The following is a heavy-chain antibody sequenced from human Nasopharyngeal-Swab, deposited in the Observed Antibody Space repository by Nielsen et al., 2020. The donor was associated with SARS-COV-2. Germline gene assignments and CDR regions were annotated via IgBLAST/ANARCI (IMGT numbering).Heavy chain of an antibody. CDR2: ISWNSGSI. V-gene: IGHV3-9*01. D-gene: IGHD2-2*01. CDR3: ARDRGYCSSTSCYVGSYYYYGMDV. CDR1: GFTFDDYA. Sequence: GGSLRLSCAASGFTFDDYAMHWVRQAPGKGLEWVSGISWNSGSIGYADSVKGRFTISRDNAKNSLYLQMNSLRAEDTAVYYCARDRGYCSSTSCYVGSYYYYGMDVWGQGTTVTVSS. J-gene: IGHJ6*02.